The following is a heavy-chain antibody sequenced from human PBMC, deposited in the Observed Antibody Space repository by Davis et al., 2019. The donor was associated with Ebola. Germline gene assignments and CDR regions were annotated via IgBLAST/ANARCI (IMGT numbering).Heavy chain of an antibody. J-gene: IGHJ5*02. Sequence: ASVKVSCKASGYTFTSYAMNWVRQAPGQGLEWMGWINTNTGNPTYAQGFTGRFVFSLDTSVSTAYLQISSLKAEDTAVYYCARELGVVVAAKRYNWFDPWGQGTLVTVSS. D-gene: IGHD2-15*01. CDR2: INTNTGNP. CDR3: ARELGVVVAAKRYNWFDP. CDR1: GYTFTSYA. V-gene: IGHV7-4-1*02.